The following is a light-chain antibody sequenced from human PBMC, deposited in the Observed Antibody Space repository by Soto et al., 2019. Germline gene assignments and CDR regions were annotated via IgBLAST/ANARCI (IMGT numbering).Light chain of an antibody. CDR3: QTWGTGIQV. J-gene: IGLJ1*01. CDR1: SGHSSYA. Sequence: QLVLTQSPSASASLGASVKLTCTLSSGHSSYAIAWHQQQPEKGPRYLMKLNSDGSHSKGDGIPDRFSGSSSGAERYLTISSLQSEDEADYYCQTWGTGIQVFGTATKLTVL. V-gene: IGLV4-69*01. CDR2: LNSDGSH.